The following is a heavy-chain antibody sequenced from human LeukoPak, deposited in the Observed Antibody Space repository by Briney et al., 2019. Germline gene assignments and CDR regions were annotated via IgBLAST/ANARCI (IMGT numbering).Heavy chain of an antibody. CDR1: GGSISSYY. D-gene: IGHD6-13*01. J-gene: IGHJ4*02. CDR3: ARNLIPEQLVLNF. CDR2: IYYTGST. Sequence: SETLSLTCTVSGGSISSYYWSWIRQPAGKGLEWIGFIYYTGSTNYNPSLKSRVTMSVDTSKNQFSLNLRSVTPEDTAVYYCARNLIPEQLVLNFWGQGTLVTVSS. V-gene: IGHV4-59*01.